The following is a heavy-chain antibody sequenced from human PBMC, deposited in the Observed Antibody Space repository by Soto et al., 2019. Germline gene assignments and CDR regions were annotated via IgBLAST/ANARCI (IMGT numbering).Heavy chain of an antibody. V-gene: IGHV1-2*06. CDR2: INPNSGDT. D-gene: IGHD5-12*01. J-gene: IGHJ6*03. CDR3: ARESGGATATLDYYYFYMDI. CDR1: GYSFSDYY. Sequence: ASVTVSCQASGYSFSDYYLHWVRQAPGQGPEWMGRINPNSGDTKFAQKFQGRVTMTRDTSVRTAFMELNWLKPDDTAVYYCARESGGATATLDYYYFYMDIWGKGTTVTVSS.